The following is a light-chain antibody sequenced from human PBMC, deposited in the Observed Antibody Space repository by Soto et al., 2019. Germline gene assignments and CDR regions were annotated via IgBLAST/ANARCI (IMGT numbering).Light chain of an antibody. J-gene: IGKJ2*01. V-gene: IGKV1-9*01. CDR3: QQLNSYPPYT. CDR2: AAS. CDR1: QGISSY. Sequence: DIQLTQSPSFLSASVGDRVTITCRASQGISSYLAWYQQKPGKAPKLLIYAASTLQSGVPSRFSGSGSGTAFTLTISSLQPEDFATYYCQQLNSYPPYTFDQGTKLEIK.